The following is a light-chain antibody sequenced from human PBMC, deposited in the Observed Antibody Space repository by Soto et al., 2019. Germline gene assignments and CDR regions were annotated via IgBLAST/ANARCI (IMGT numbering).Light chain of an antibody. J-gene: IGLJ3*02. CDR3: NSYTSTSTGV. V-gene: IGLV2-14*01. CDR2: EVT. CDR1: TNDIGGYKF. Sequence: QSVLTQPASVSGSPGQAITISCTGTTNDIGGYKFVSWYQQHPGKAPKLIIYEVTNRPSGVSNRFSGSKSGNTASLTISGLQAEDEADYYCNSYTSTSTGVFGGGTKLTVL.